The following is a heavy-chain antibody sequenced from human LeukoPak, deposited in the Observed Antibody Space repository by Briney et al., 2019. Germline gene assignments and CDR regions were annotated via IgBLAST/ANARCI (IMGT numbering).Heavy chain of an antibody. V-gene: IGHV5-51*01. CDR2: IYPGDSDT. CDR1: GYTFTNYW. Sequence: GESLKISCKGSGYTFTNYWIGWVRQMPGKGLEWMGIIYPGDSDTRYSPSFQGQVTISADKSISTAYLQWSSLKASDTAMYYCARTEYNWNAYYFDYWGQGTLVTVSS. D-gene: IGHD1-20*01. CDR3: ARTEYNWNAYYFDY. J-gene: IGHJ4*02.